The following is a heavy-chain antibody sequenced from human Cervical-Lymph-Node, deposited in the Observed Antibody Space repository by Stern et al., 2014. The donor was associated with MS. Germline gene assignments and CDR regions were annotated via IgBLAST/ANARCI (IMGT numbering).Heavy chain of an antibody. V-gene: IGHV5-51*01. CDR2: IYPGDSDT. J-gene: IGHJ6*02. CDR1: GNRFSSYW. D-gene: IGHD2-15*01. CDR3: ARLGVVASTHSGMDV. Sequence: EVQLVQSGAEVKKPGESLKISCQGSGNRFSSYWIAWVRQMPGKGLEWMGIIYPGDSDTKYGPSFQGQVTISVDKSISTAYLQWSSLKASDTGTFYCARLGVVASTHSGMDVWGQGTTVTVSS.